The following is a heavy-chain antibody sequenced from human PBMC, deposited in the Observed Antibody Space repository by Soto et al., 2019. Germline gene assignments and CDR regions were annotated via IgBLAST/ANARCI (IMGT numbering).Heavy chain of an antibody. J-gene: IGHJ3*02. CDR3: ARETYYYDSSGNDDAFDI. Sequence: PSETLSLTCTVSGGSISSGDYYWGWIRQPPGKGLEWIGYIYYSGSTYYNPSLKSRVTISVDTSKNQFSLKLSSVTAADTAVYYCARETYYYDSSGNDDAFDIWRQGTMVTVSS. V-gene: IGHV4-30-4*01. CDR2: IYYSGST. D-gene: IGHD3-22*01. CDR1: GGSISSGDYY.